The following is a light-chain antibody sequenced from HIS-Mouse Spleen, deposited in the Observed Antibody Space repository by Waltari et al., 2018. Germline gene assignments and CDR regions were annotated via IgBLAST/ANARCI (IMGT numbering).Light chain of an antibody. Sequence: QSPLTQPRSVSGSPGQSVTISCTGTSRDVGGYNSVSWYQQHPGKAPQLMIYDVSKRPSGVPDRFSGSKSGNTASLTISGLQAEDEADYYCCSYAGSYTLVFGGGTKLTVL. J-gene: IGLJ2*01. CDR1: SRDVGGYNS. CDR2: DVS. CDR3: CSYAGSYTLV. V-gene: IGLV2-11*01.